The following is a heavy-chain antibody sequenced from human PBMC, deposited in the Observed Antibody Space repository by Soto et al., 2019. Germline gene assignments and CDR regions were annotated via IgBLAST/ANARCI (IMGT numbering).Heavy chain of an antibody. CDR1: GGTFSSYA. J-gene: IGHJ4*02. D-gene: IGHD3-22*01. V-gene: IGHV1-69*06. CDR2: IIPIFGTA. CDR3: ARISSGYYYYFDY. Sequence: SVKVSCKASGGTFSSYAISWVRQAPGQGLEWMGGIIPIFGTANYAQKFQGRVTITADKSTSTAYMELSSLRSEDTAVYYCARISSGYYYYFDYWGQGTQVTVSS.